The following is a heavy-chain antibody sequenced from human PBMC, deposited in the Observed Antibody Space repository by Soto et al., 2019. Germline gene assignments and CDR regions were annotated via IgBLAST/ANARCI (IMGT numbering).Heavy chain of an antibody. V-gene: IGHV6-1*01. J-gene: IGHJ5*02. Sequence: SQTLSLTCAISRDSVSSNSAAWNWIRQSPSRGLEWLGRTYYRSKWYKEYAACVRSRITINPDTSKNQFSLQLNSVSPEDTAVYYCARTVGWIDPWGQGPLVTVSS. D-gene: IGHD2-15*01. CDR2: TYYRSKWYK. CDR3: ARTVGWIDP. CDR1: RDSVSSNSAA.